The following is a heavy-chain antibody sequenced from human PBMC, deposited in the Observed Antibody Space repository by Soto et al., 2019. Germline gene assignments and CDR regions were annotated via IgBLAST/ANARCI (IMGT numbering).Heavy chain of an antibody. CDR2: TNAGNGNT. D-gene: IGHD3-22*01. Sequence: PSVKVSCKASGYSFTRYSIHWVRQAPGQSLEWMGWTNAGNGNTKYSQKFQGRVTITRDTSASTAYMELSSLRSEDTSVYYCGRDSKWDDTSVGMDVWGQGTKVTVSS. J-gene: IGHJ6*02. CDR1: GYSFTRYS. CDR3: GRDSKWDDTSVGMDV. V-gene: IGHV1-3*01.